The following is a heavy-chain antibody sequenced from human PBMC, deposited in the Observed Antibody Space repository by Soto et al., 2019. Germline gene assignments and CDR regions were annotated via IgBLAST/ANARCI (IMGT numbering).Heavy chain of an antibody. Sequence: SETLSLTCTVSGGSISSYYWSWIRQPPGKGLEWIGYIYYSGSTNYNPSPKSRVTISVDTSKNQFSLKLSSVTAADTAVYYCARGGYCSSTSCLHDYWFDPWGPGTLVTVSS. J-gene: IGHJ5*02. CDR2: IYYSGST. V-gene: IGHV4-59*08. CDR1: GGSISSYY. D-gene: IGHD2-2*03. CDR3: ARGGYCSSTSCLHDYWFDP.